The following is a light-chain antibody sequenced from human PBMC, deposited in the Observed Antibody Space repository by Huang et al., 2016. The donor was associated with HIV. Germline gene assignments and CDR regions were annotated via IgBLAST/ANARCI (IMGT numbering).Light chain of an antibody. V-gene: IGKV4-1*01. CDR2: WAS. J-gene: IGKJ1*01. CDR1: QSVLYSSNKKNY. CDR3: QQYYSTRT. Sequence: DIVMTQSPDSLAVSLGERATINCKSSQSVLYSSNKKNYLAWYQQKPGQPPKLLIYWASTRESGVPDRFSGSGSGTDFTLTISSLQAEDVAVYYCQQYYSTRTFGQGTKVEIK.